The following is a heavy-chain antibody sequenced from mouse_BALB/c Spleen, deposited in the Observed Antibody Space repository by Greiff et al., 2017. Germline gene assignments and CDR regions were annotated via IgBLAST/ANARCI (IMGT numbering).Heavy chain of an antibody. Sequence: EVKLMESGPELVKPGASMKISCKASGYSFTGYTMNWVKQSHGKNLEWIGLINPYNGGTSYNQKFKGKATLTVDKSSSTAYMELLSLTSEDSAVYYCARQDDGYLYYAMDYWGQGTSVTVSS. CDR2: INPYNGGT. J-gene: IGHJ4*01. CDR1: GYSFTGYT. CDR3: ARQDDGYLYYAMDY. V-gene: IGHV1-18*01. D-gene: IGHD2-3*01.